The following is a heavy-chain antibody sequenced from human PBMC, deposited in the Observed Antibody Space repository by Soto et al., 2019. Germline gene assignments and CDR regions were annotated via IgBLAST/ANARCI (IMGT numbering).Heavy chain of an antibody. Sequence: GGSLRLSCAASGSTFSSYSMNWVRQAPGKGLEWVSSISSSSSYIYYADSVKGRFTISRDNAKNSLYLQMNSLRAEDTAVYYCAREKGGGSGWYDGYYYGMDVWGQGTTVTVSS. V-gene: IGHV3-21*01. CDR1: GSTFSSYS. J-gene: IGHJ6*02. CDR2: ISSSSSYI. CDR3: AREKGGGSGWYDGYYYGMDV. D-gene: IGHD6-19*01.